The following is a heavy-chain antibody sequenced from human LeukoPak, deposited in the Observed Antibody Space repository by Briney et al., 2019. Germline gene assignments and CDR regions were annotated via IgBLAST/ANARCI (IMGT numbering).Heavy chain of an antibody. CDR1: VLTLREQY. CDR2: ISSSGSTI. V-gene: IGHV3-11*04. J-gene: IGHJ3*02. D-gene: IGHD1-26*01. Sequence: GWALRLSRAPSVLTLREQYIRWVREAPGNRQEWGLYISSSGSTIYYPHSVKGGSTISSDNAKNSLYLQMNSLRAEDTAVYYCARERSYAPFDARGAFDIWGQGTMVTVSS. CDR3: ARERSYAPFDARGAFDI.